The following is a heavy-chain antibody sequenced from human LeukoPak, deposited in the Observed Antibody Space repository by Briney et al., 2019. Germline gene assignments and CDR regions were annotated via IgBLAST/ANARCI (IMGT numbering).Heavy chain of an antibody. CDR3: ARQEIAIAAAGNWFDP. J-gene: IGHJ5*02. Sequence: ASETLSLTCTVSGGSISSSSYYWGWIRQPPGKGLEWIGSIYYSGSTYYNPSLKSRVTISVDTSKNQFSLKLSSVTAADTAVYYRARQEIAIAAAGNWFDPWGQGTLVTVSS. V-gene: IGHV4-39*01. CDR2: IYYSGST. CDR1: GGSISSSSYY. D-gene: IGHD6-13*01.